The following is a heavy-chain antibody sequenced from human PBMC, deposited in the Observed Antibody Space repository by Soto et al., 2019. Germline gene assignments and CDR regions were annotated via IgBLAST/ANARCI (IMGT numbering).Heavy chain of an antibody. CDR1: GFTFSSYE. CDR3: ARVGGEPYYYSGMDV. J-gene: IGHJ6*02. D-gene: IGHD3-16*01. Sequence: EVQLVESGGGLVQPGGSLRLSCAASGFTFSSYEMNWVRQAPGKGLEWVSYISSSGSTIYYADSVKGRFTISRDNAKNSLYLQMNSLRAEDTAVYYCARVGGEPYYYSGMDVWGQGTTVTVSS. CDR2: ISSSGSTI. V-gene: IGHV3-48*03.